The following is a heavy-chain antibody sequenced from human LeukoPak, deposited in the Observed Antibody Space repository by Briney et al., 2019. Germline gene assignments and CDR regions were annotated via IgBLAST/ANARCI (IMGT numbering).Heavy chain of an antibody. Sequence: SETLSLTCTVSGGSISSSSYYWGWVRQPPGKGLEWIGSIYYSGSTYYNPSLKSRVTISVDTSKNQFSLNLSSVTAADTAVYYCARETWELPQEFDYWGQGTLVTVSS. CDR2: IYYSGST. V-gene: IGHV4-39*07. D-gene: IGHD1-26*01. J-gene: IGHJ4*02. CDR3: ARETWELPQEFDY. CDR1: GGSISSSSYY.